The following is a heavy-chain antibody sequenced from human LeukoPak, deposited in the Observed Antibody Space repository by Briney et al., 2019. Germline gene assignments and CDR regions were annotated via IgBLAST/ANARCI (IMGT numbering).Heavy chain of an antibody. J-gene: IGHJ4*02. D-gene: IGHD6-13*01. V-gene: IGHV3-30*18. CDR3: AKDRSAAGIAALDY. Sequence: GGSLRLSCAASGFTFSSYGMHWVRQAPGKGLEWVAVISYDGSNKYYADSVKGRFTISRDNSKNTLYLQMNSLRAEDTAVYYCAKDRSAAGIAALDYWGQGTLVTVSS. CDR1: GFTFSSYG. CDR2: ISYDGSNK.